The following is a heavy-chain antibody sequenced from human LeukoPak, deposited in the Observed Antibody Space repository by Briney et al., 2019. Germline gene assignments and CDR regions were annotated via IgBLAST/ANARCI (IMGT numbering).Heavy chain of an antibody. CDR1: GYTFTGNY. V-gene: IGHV1-2*02. CDR3: ARAPEWLLYRTAFDI. D-gene: IGHD3-3*01. Sequence: ASVKVSCKAFGYTFTGNYMHWVRQAPGQGLEWMGWINPNSGGTNYAQKFQGRVTMTRDTSISTAYMELSRLRSDDTAVYYCARAPEWLLYRTAFDIWGQGTMVTVSS. J-gene: IGHJ3*02. CDR2: INPNSGGT.